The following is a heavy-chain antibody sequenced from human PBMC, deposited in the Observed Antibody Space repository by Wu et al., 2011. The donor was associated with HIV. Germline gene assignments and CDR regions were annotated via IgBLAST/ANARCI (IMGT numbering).Heavy chain of an antibody. CDR1: GYTFIGYY. D-gene: IGHD6-19*01. J-gene: IGHJ1*01. Sequence: QVQLVQSGAEVKKPGASVKVSCKASGYTFIGYYMHWVRQAPGQGLEWMGWINPNSGATIYAQKFQGRVTMTRDTSIRTAYMEVNRLRSDDTAVYYCAREAGPALGYSSGPDLQHWGQGTLVTVSS. CDR3: AREAGPALGYSSGPDLQH. CDR2: INPNSGAT. V-gene: IGHV1-2*02.